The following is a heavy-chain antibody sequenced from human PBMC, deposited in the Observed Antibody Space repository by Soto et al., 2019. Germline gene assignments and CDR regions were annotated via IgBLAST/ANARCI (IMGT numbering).Heavy chain of an antibody. CDR2: INHSGST. V-gene: IGHV4-34*01. CDR3: ARVIITIFGVVTRPFDY. J-gene: IGHJ4*02. CDR1: GGSFSGYY. D-gene: IGHD3-3*01. Sequence: NPSETLSLTCAVYGGSFSGYYWSWIRQPPGKGLEWIGEINHSGSTNYNPSLKSRVTISVDTSKNQFSLKLSSVTAADTAVYYCARVIITIFGVVTRPFDYWGQGTLVTVSS.